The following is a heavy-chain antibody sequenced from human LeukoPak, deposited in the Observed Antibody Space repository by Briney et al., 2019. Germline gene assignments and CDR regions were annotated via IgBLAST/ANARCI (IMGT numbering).Heavy chain of an antibody. CDR1: GFTFRSYI. V-gene: IGHV3-21*01. CDR2: ISSRRSYI. D-gene: IGHD2-15*01. J-gene: IGHJ3*02. Sequence: GGSLRLSCAASGFTFRSYIMNCVRPAPGKGLEWFSSISSRRSYIHYADSEKGRFTSSRDNATNSLYLQMSSLRADDTAVLYCARFHLTACCSGGSCYGAFDIWGQGTMVTVSS. CDR3: ARFHLTACCSGGSCYGAFDI.